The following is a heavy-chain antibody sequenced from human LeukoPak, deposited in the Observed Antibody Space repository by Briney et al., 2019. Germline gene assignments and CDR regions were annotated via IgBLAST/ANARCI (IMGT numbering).Heavy chain of an antibody. CDR3: ARDYYDFWSGYRTIDY. J-gene: IGHJ4*02. Sequence: SETLSLTCTVSGGSISSSSYYWGWIRQPPGKGLEWIGSIYYSGSTYYNPSLKSRVTISVDTSKNQFSLKLSSVTAADTAVYYCARDYYDFWSGYRTIDYWGQGTLVTVSS. V-gene: IGHV4-39*07. CDR2: IYYSGST. CDR1: GGSISSSSYY. D-gene: IGHD3-3*01.